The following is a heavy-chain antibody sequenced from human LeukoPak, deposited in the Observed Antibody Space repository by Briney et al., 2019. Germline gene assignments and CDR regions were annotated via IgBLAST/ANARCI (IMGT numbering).Heavy chain of an antibody. Sequence: GASVKVSCKASGYTFTSYDINWVRQATGQGLEWMGWMNPNSGNTGYAQKFQGRVTMTRNTSIRTAYMELSSLRSEDAAVYYCARSPHYYGSGSYYFDYWGQGTLVTVSS. CDR2: MNPNSGNT. V-gene: IGHV1-8*01. CDR3: ARSPHYYGSGSYYFDY. CDR1: GYTFTSYD. J-gene: IGHJ4*02. D-gene: IGHD3-10*01.